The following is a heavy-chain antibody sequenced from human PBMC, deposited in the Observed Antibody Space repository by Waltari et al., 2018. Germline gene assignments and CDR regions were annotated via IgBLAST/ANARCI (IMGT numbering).Heavy chain of an antibody. CDR3: ARVRRNGSSPNYYYYMDV. J-gene: IGHJ6*03. D-gene: IGHD6-6*01. Sequence: QVQLQESGPGLVKPSETLSLTCTVSGGSISSHYWSWIRQPPGKGLEWIGYIYYSGSTNDTPSLKSRVTISVDTSKNQFSLKLSSVTAADTAVYYCARVRRNGSSPNYYYYMDVWGKGTTVTVSS. CDR2: IYYSGST. V-gene: IGHV4-59*11. CDR1: GGSISSHY.